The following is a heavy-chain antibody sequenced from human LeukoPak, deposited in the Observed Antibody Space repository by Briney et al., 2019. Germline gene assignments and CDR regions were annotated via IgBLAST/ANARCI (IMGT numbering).Heavy chain of an antibody. J-gene: IGHJ4*02. CDR2: IYYSGST. D-gene: IGHD2-2*01. CDR1: GGSISSYY. Sequence: SETLSLTCTVSGGSISSYYWSWIRQPPGKGLEWIGYIYYSGSTNYNPSLKSRVTISVDTSKNQFSLKLSSVTAADTAVYYCARDTYPIVVVPAACPLGYWGQGTLVTVSS. V-gene: IGHV4-59*12. CDR3: ARDTYPIVVVPAACPLGY.